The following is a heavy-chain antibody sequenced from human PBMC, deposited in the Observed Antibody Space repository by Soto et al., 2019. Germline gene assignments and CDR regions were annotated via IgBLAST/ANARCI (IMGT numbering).Heavy chain of an antibody. V-gene: IGHV3-33*01. J-gene: IGHJ5*02. Sequence: QVQLVESGGGVVQPGRSLRLSCAASGFTFSSYGMHWVRQAPGKGLEWVAVIWDDGSNKYYADSVKGRFTISRDNSKNTLYLQMNSLRAEDTAVYYCARDPYSISFNWFDPWGQGTLVTVSS. CDR1: GFTFSSYG. CDR2: IWDDGSNK. CDR3: ARDPYSISFNWFDP. D-gene: IGHD6-6*01.